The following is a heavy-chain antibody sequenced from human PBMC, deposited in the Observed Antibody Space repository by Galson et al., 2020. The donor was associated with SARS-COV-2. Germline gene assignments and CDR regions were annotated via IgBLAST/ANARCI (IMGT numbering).Heavy chain of an antibody. CDR1: GYTFTSYG. D-gene: IGHD3-10*01. CDR2: ISAYNGNT. Sequence: ASVKVSCKASGYTFTSYGISWVRQAPGQGLEWMGWISAYNGNTNYAQKLQGRVTMTTDTSTSTAYMELRSLRSDDTAVYYCARDDYYYGSGSYPIWGQGTMVTVSS. V-gene: IGHV1-18*01. CDR3: ARDDYYYGSGSYPI. J-gene: IGHJ3*02.